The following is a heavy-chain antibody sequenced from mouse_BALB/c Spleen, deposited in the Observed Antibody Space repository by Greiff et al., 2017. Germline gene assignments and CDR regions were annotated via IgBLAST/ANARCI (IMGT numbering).Heavy chain of an antibody. CDR1: GYSITSDYA. Sequence: EVQLKESGPGLVKPSQSLSLTCTVTGYSITSDYAWNWIRQFPGNKLEWMGYISYSGSTSYNPSLKSRISITRDTSKNQFFLQLNSVTTEDTATYYCARLTYYYAMDYWGQGTSVTVSS. CDR3: ARLTYYYAMDY. J-gene: IGHJ4*01. V-gene: IGHV3-2*02. CDR2: ISYSGST. D-gene: IGHD2-12*01.